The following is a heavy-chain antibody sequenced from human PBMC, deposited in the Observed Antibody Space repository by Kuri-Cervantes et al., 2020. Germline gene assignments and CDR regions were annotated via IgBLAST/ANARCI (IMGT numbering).Heavy chain of an antibody. Sequence: ASVKVSCKASGYTFTSYGISWVRQAPGQGLEWMGWISAYNGNTNYAQKLQGRVTMTTDTSTSTAYMELRSLRSDDTAVYYCVIVRYFDWAAHYFDYWGQGTLVTVSS. V-gene: IGHV1-18*01. CDR1: GYTFTSYG. D-gene: IGHD3-9*01. CDR3: VIVRYFDWAAHYFDY. CDR2: ISAYNGNT. J-gene: IGHJ4*02.